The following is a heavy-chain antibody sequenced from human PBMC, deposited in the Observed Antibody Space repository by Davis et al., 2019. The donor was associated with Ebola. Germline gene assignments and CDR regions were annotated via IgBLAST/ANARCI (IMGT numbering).Heavy chain of an antibody. Sequence: PGGSLRLSCAASGFTFSSYEMNWVRQTPGKGLEWLSYISSSGGTKYYADSVKGRFTVSRDNAKNSLYLQMDSLRAEDTAVYYCTRGRSVVVVPAANPDYWGQGTLVTVSS. D-gene: IGHD2-2*01. CDR2: ISSSGGTK. J-gene: IGHJ4*02. CDR3: TRGRSVVVVPAANPDY. V-gene: IGHV3-48*03. CDR1: GFTFSSYE.